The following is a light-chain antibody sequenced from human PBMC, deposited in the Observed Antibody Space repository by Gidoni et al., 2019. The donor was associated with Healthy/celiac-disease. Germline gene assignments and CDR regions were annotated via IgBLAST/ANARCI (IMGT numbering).Light chain of an antibody. CDR1: QSISSW. CDR2: DAS. V-gene: IGKV1-5*01. CDR3: QQYNSYLLT. Sequence: DIQMTQSPSTLSASVGDRVTITFRASQSISSWLAWYQQKPGKAPKLLIYDASSLESGVPSRFSGSGSGTEFTLTISSLQPDDFATYYCQQYNSYLLTFGGXTKVEIK. J-gene: IGKJ4*01.